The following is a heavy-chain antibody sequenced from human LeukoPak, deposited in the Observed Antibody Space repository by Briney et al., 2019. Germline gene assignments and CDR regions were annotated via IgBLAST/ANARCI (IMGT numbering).Heavy chain of an antibody. CDR3: ARQVGTESSHDFGH. Sequence: ASVKVSCKASGYTFTRYAVNWVRQAPGQGLEWMGWINTNTRNPSYAQGFTGRFVFSLDTSVSTAYLQISNLKAEDTAIYYCARQVGTESSHDFGHWGHGTLVTVSS. J-gene: IGHJ4*01. CDR1: GYTFTRYA. CDR2: INTNTRNP. D-gene: IGHD2-21*02. V-gene: IGHV7-4-1*02.